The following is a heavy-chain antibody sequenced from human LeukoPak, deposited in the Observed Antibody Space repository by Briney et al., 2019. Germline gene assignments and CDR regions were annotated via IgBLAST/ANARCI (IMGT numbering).Heavy chain of an antibody. D-gene: IGHD4-17*01. CDR1: GFTFSSYG. V-gene: IGHV3-30*02. Sequence: GGSLRLSCAASGFTFSSYGMHWVRQAPGKGLEWVAFIRYDGSNKYYADSVKGRFTISRDNSKNTLYLQMNSLRAEDTAVYYCTRSDDYGASGDYWGQGTLVTVSS. CDR3: TRSDDYGASGDY. CDR2: IRYDGSNK. J-gene: IGHJ4*02.